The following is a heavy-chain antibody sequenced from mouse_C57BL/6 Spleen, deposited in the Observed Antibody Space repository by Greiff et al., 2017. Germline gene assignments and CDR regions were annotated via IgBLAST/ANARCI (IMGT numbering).Heavy chain of an antibody. CDR1: GFTFSDYY. CDR2: INYDGSST. Sequence: EVQVVESEGGLVQPGSSMKLSCTASGFTFSDYYMAWVRQVPEKGLEWVANINYDGSSTYYLDSLKSRFIISRDNAKNILYLQMSSLKSEDTATYYCARDQIYYYGSSGAMDYWGQGTSVTVSS. J-gene: IGHJ4*01. D-gene: IGHD1-1*01. V-gene: IGHV5-16*01. CDR3: ARDQIYYYGSSGAMDY.